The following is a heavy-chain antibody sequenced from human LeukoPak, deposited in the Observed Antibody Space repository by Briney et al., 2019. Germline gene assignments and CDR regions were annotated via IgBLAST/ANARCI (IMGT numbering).Heavy chain of an antibody. D-gene: IGHD2-21*02. CDR1: GYSFTTYW. CDR3: ARAAKGDVIFDY. V-gene: IGHV5-51*01. CDR2: IYPDDPDI. J-gene: IGHJ4*02. Sequence: GESLKISCQGSGYSFTTYWIGWVRQMPGKGLEWMGVIYPDDPDIRYGPSFQGQVTISGDKSKSTVYLQWTSLKASDTATYYCARAAKGDVIFDYWGQGTFVTVSS.